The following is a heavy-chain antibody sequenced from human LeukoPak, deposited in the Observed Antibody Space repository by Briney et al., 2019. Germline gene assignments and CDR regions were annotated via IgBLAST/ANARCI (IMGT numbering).Heavy chain of an antibody. Sequence: SETLSLTCTVSGGSFGSYYWNWIRQPAGKGLEWIGRIYSSGSTTYNPSVKSGVTMSVDTSKKQFSLKLNSVTAADTAVYYCARGRRDCSSTSCFDIWGQGTMVTVSS. D-gene: IGHD2-2*01. CDR3: ARGRRDCSSTSCFDI. V-gene: IGHV4-4*07. CDR1: GGSFGSYY. J-gene: IGHJ3*02. CDR2: IYSSGST.